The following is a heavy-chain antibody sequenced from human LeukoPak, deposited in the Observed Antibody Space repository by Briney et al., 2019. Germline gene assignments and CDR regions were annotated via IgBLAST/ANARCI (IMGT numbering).Heavy chain of an antibody. J-gene: IGHJ4*02. CDR2: ISSSSSYI. D-gene: IGHD2-2*01. CDR1: GFTFSSYS. V-gene: IGHV3-21*01. CDR3: ARGLGAAAIFDY. Sequence: GGSLRLSCAASGFTFSSYSMDWVRQAPGKGLEWVSSISSSSSYIYYADSVKGRFTISRDNAKNSLYLQMNSLRAEDTAVYYCARGLGAAAIFDYWGQGTLVTVSS.